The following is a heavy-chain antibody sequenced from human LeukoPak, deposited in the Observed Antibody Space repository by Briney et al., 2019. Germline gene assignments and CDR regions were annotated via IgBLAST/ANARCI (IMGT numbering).Heavy chain of an antibody. J-gene: IGHJ5*02. Sequence: PGRSLRLSCAASGFTFDDYAMHWVRQAPGKGLEWVSGISWNSGSIGYADSVKGRFTISRDNAKNSLYLQMNSLRAEDTAVYYCARARDCSSTSCYRNWFDPWGQGTLVTVSS. D-gene: IGHD2-2*01. V-gene: IGHV3-9*01. CDR1: GFTFDDYA. CDR2: ISWNSGSI. CDR3: ARARDCSSTSCYRNWFDP.